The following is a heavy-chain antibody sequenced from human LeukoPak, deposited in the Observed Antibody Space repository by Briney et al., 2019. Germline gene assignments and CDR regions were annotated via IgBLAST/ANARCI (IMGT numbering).Heavy chain of an antibody. CDR3: ARGLQLGY. CDR2: IYYSGST. CDR1: GGSISGYY. J-gene: IGHJ4*02. D-gene: IGHD5-24*01. Sequence: PSETLSLTCTVSGGSISGYYWSWIRQPPGKGLEWIGYIYYSGSTNYNPSLKSRVTISVDTSKNQFSLKLSSVTAADTAVYYCARGLQLGYWGQGTLVTVSS. V-gene: IGHV4-59*01.